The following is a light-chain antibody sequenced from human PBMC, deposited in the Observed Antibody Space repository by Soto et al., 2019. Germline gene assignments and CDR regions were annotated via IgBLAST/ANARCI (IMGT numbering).Light chain of an antibody. J-gene: IGLJ1*01. Sequence: QSALTQPASVSGSPGQSITLSCTGTSSDVGGFDSVSWYQQHPGSAPKLMIYEVTNRPSGVSHRFSGSKSGNTASLTISGLQTEDEADYYCSSYTSSNTLVFGTGTKPTVL. CDR1: SSDVGGFDS. V-gene: IGLV2-14*01. CDR3: SSYTSSNTLV. CDR2: EVT.